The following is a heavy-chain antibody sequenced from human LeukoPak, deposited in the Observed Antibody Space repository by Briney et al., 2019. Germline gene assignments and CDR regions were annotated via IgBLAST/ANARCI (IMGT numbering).Heavy chain of an antibody. CDR2: IFYGGST. Sequence: SETLSLTCTVSGGSISTYYWSWIRQPPGKGLEWIGYIFYGGSTNYNPSLKSRVTISVDTSKNQFSLKLSSVTAADTAVYYCARAFTGYSSGWYKGYLNWFDPWGQGTLVTVSS. CDR1: GGSISTYY. V-gene: IGHV4-59*12. D-gene: IGHD6-19*01. CDR3: ARAFTGYSSGWYKGYLNWFDP. J-gene: IGHJ5*02.